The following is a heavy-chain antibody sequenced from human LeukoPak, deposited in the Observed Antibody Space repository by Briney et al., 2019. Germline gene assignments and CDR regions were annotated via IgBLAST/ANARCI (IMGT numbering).Heavy chain of an antibody. CDR1: GFTFGDSA. CDR2: IRSKSYGGTI. V-gene: IGHV3-49*03. CDR3: TRRTSSSGRYYYYYYMDV. D-gene: IGHD3-3*01. Sequence: GGSLRLSCTASGFTFGDSAMSWFRQAPGKGLEWVGFIRSKSYGGTIEYAASVKGRFTISGEDSKSIAYLQMNSLKTEDTAVYYCTRRTSSSGRYYYYYYMDVWGKGTTVTVSS. J-gene: IGHJ6*03.